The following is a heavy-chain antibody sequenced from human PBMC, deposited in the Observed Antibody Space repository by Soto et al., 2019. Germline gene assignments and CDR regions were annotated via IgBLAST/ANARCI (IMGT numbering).Heavy chain of an antibody. Sequence: KPSETLSLTCTFSCGSIISYYWSWIRQPPGKGLEWIGYIYYSGSTNYNPSLKSRVTISVDTSKNQFSLKLSSVTAADTAVYYCARGLFPLYDSSGYYYDYWGQGTLVTVSS. CDR1: CGSIISYY. J-gene: IGHJ4*02. V-gene: IGHV4-59*01. CDR2: IYYSGST. D-gene: IGHD3-22*01. CDR3: ARGLFPLYDSSGYYYDY.